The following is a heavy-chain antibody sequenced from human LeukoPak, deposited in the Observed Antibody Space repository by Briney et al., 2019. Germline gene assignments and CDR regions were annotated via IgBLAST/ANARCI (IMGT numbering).Heavy chain of an antibody. J-gene: IGHJ4*02. D-gene: IGHD2-2*01. V-gene: IGHV1-69*05. Sequence: GSSMKVSCKASGGTFSSYAISWVRQAPGQGLEWMGGIIPIFGTANYAQKFQGRVTITTDESTSTAYMELSSLRSEDTAVYYCARGPCLSEAYCSSTSPKFIPPVNWGQGTLVTVSS. CDR2: IIPIFGTA. CDR1: GGTFSSYA. CDR3: ARGPCLSEAYCSSTSPKFIPPVN.